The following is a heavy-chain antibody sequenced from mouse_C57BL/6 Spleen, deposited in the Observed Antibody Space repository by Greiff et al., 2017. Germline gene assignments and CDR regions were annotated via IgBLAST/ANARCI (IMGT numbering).Heavy chain of an antibody. CDR3: TRETYYSNFYWYFDV. J-gene: IGHJ1*03. CDR1: GYTFTDYE. V-gene: IGHV1-15*01. Sequence: VQLMESGAELVRPGASVTLSCKASGYTFTDYEMHWVKQTPVHGLEWIGAIDPETGGTAYNQKFKGKAILTADKSSSTAYMELRSLTSEDSAVYYCTRETYYSNFYWYFDVWGTGTTVTVSS. CDR2: IDPETGGT. D-gene: IGHD2-5*01.